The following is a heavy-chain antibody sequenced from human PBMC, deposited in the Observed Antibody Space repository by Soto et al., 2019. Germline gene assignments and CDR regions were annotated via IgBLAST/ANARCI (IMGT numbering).Heavy chain of an antibody. CDR1: GFTFSSYG. Sequence: PGGSLRLSSAASGFTFSSYGMHWVRQAPGKGLEWVAVISYDGSNKYYADSVKGRFTISRDNSKNTLYLQMNSLRAEDTAVYYCAKDGPYYDFSSGLGWEYYYYGMDVWGQGTKVTVSS. D-gene: IGHD3-3*01. V-gene: IGHV3-30*18. CDR2: ISYDGSNK. J-gene: IGHJ6*02. CDR3: AKDGPYYDFSSGLGWEYYYYGMDV.